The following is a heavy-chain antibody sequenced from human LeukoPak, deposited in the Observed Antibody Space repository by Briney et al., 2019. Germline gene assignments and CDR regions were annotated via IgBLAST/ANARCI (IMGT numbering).Heavy chain of an antibody. CDR3: ARDLVGGWDDSSGYYYGYFDY. CDR1: GFTFAIYA. D-gene: IGHD3-22*01. V-gene: IGHV3-30-3*01. CDR2: ISYDGNNK. Sequence: PGRSLRLSCAASGFTFAIYAMHWVRQAPGKGLEWVADISYDGNNKYYEDSVKGRFTISRDNSKNTLYLQMNSLRAEDTAVYYCARDLVGGWDDSSGYYYGYFDYWGQGTLVTVSS. J-gene: IGHJ4*02.